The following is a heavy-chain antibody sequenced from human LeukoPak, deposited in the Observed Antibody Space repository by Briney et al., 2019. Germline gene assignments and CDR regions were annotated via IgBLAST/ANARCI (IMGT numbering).Heavy chain of an antibody. CDR3: ARHIGRSGFRAGAFDI. Sequence: SETLSLTCTVSGGSISSSSYYWGWIRQPPGKGLEWIGSTYYSGSTYYNPSLKSRVTISVDTSKNQFSLKLSSVTAADTAVYYCARHIGRSGFRAGAFDIWGQGTMVTVSS. CDR2: TYYSGST. J-gene: IGHJ3*02. V-gene: IGHV4-39*01. D-gene: IGHD3-10*01. CDR1: GGSISSSSYY.